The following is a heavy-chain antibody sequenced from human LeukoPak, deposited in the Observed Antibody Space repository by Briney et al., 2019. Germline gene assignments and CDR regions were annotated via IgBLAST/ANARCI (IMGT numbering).Heavy chain of an antibody. V-gene: IGHV3-53*01. D-gene: IGHD2-8*01. J-gene: IGHJ5*02. CDR2: IYSGGST. CDR1: GFTVSSNY. Sequence: PGGSLRLSCAASGFTVSSNYMSWVRQAPGKGLEWVSVIYSGGSTYYADSVKGRFTISRDNSKNTLYLQMNSLRAEDTAVYYCAKDLGYCTNGVCFDWFDPWGQGTLVTVSS. CDR3: AKDLGYCTNGVCFDWFDP.